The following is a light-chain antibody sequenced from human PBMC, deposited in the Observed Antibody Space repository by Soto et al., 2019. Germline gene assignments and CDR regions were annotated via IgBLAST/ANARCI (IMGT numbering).Light chain of an antibody. Sequence: EIVLTQSPGTLSLSPGERATLSCRVSQSVSSSYLAWYQQKPGQAPRLLIYGASSRATGIPDRFSGSGSGTNFTRTVSRLEPEDFAVYYFQQYGSSPPYTFGQGTKLEIK. V-gene: IGKV3-20*01. CDR3: QQYGSSPPYT. J-gene: IGKJ2*01. CDR1: QSVSSSY. CDR2: GAS.